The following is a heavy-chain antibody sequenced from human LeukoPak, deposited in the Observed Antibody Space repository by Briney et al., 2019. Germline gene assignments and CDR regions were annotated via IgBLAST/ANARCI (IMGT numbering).Heavy chain of an antibody. J-gene: IGHJ4*02. Sequence: SETLSPTCAVSGGSISSGGYSWSWIRQPPGKGLEWIGYIYHSGSTYYNPSLKSRVTISVDTSKNQFSLKLSSVTAADTAVYYCARRAHYYDSSGLGGSFDYWGQGTLVTVSS. V-gene: IGHV4-30-2*03. D-gene: IGHD3-22*01. CDR1: GGSISSGGYS. CDR3: ARRAHYYDSSGLGGSFDY. CDR2: IYHSGST.